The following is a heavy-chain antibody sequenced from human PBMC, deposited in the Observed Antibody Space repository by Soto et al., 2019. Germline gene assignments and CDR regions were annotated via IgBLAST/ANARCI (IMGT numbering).Heavy chain of an antibody. Sequence: ASVKVSCKASGYTFTSYGISWVRQAPGQGLEWMGWISVYNGNTNYAQKLQGRVTMTTDTSTSTAYMELRSLRSDDTAVYYCARFEGHYDILTGYYPLLIFDYWGQGTLVTVSS. CDR3: ARFEGHYDILTGYYPLLIFDY. V-gene: IGHV1-18*01. D-gene: IGHD3-9*01. CDR2: ISVYNGNT. CDR1: GYTFTSYG. J-gene: IGHJ4*02.